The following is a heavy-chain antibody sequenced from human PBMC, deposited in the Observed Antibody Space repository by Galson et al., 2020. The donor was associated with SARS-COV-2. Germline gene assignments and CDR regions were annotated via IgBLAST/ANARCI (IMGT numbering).Heavy chain of an antibody. CDR1: GFTLSTNDGVG. CDR3: ADTDLTATGTAFDY. CDR2: IYWNDDK. V-gene: IGHV2-5*01. D-gene: IGHD6-13*01. Sequence: SGPTLVKPTQTLTLTCTFSGFTLSTNDGVGVGWIRQPPGKALEWLALIYWNDDKRYSPSLKSRLTITKDTSKNQVVLTMTNMDPVDTATYYCADTDLTATGTAFDYWGQGTLVTGFS. J-gene: IGHJ4*02.